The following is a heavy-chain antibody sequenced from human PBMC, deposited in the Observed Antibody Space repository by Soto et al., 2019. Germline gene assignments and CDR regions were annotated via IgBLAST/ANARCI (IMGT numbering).Heavy chain of an antibody. CDR1: GLTFSSYA. CDR3: ARDRSYYDSSGSYSPPY. D-gene: IGHD3-22*01. CDR2: ISGSAATT. V-gene: IGHV3-23*01. Sequence: GGSLRLSCASSGLTFSSYAMNLVRQAPGKGLEWVSAISGSAATTHFADSVKGRFTISRDNSKNTLYLQMNSLRAEDTAVYYCARDRSYYDSSGSYSPPYWGQGTLVTVSS. J-gene: IGHJ4*02.